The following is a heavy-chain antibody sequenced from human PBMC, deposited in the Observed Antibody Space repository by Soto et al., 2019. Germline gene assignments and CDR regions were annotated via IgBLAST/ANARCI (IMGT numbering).Heavy chain of an antibody. Sequence: ETVGGVVQPGRSLRLSCAASGFTFSSDGMHWVRQAPGKGLEWVEVVASDGSATYNGDSVKGRITISSDNSKNTPYLQTDSLSSEDTAVYYYAKSRGTTKEMGLDYWGQGTLVTVSS. CDR3: AKSRGTTKEMGLDY. CDR2: VASDGSAT. V-gene: IGHV3-30*18. CDR1: GFTFSSDG. J-gene: IGHJ4*02. D-gene: IGHD3-16*01.